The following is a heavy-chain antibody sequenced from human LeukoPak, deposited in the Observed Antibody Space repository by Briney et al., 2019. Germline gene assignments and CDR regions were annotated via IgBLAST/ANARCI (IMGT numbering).Heavy chain of an antibody. Sequence: PGGSLRLSCAASGFTFSDYYMSWIRQAPGKGLEWVSYISSSGSTIYYADSVKGRFTISRDNAKNSLYLQMNSLRAEDTAVYYCARDIGYCSGGICRDAFDIWGQGTMVTVSS. CDR2: ISSSGSTI. J-gene: IGHJ3*02. V-gene: IGHV3-11*01. CDR3: ARDIGYCSGGICRDAFDI. CDR1: GFTFSDYY. D-gene: IGHD2-15*01.